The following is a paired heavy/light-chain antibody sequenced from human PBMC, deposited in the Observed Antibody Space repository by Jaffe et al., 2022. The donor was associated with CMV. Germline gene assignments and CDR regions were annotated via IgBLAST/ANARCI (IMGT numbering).Heavy chain of an antibody. Sequence: EVQLVESGGGLVRPGGSLRLSCAGSGFSFNDYTMNWVRQAPGKGLEWVSSITPSGSDIFYADSVRGRFTISRDNAKNSLYLEMHSLKGEDTAVYFCARADRDDYSDYFVGYYYYIDVWGKGTTVTVSS. CDR2: ITPSGSDI. CDR3: ARADRDDYSDYFVGYYYYIDV. CDR1: GFSFNDYT. J-gene: IGHJ6*03. V-gene: IGHV3-21*02. D-gene: IGHD4-17*01.
Light chain of an antibody. CDR3: QQYHNWLWT. CDR1: QSVSSN. Sequence: EILMTQSPATLSVSPGERATLSCRASQSVSSNLAWYQQKPGQAPRLLIYGAFTRATGIPARFSGTGSGTEFTLTITSLQSEDFAVYYCQQYHNWLWTFGQGTKVDIK. J-gene: IGKJ1*01. V-gene: IGKV3-15*01. CDR2: GAF.